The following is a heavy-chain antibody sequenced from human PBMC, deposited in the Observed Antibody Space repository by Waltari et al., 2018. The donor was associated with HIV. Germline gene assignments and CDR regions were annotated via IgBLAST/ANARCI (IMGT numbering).Heavy chain of an antibody. Sequence: EVQLVESGGGLVQPGGSLRLSCAASGFTFGSYSMNWVRQAPGEGLEWVSYISSSGSTIYYADSVRGRFTISRDNAKNSLYLQLNSLRAEDTAVYYCARDYSGTYADFDYWGQGTLVTVSS. V-gene: IGHV3-48*01. J-gene: IGHJ4*02. CDR2: ISSSGSTI. CDR3: ARDYSGTYADFDY. CDR1: GFTFGSYS. D-gene: IGHD1-26*01.